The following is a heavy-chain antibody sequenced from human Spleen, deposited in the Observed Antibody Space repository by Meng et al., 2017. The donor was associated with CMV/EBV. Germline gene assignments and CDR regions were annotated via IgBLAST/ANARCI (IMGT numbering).Heavy chain of an antibody. D-gene: IGHD6-19*01. CDR1: GSFSGYY. J-gene: IGHJ4*02. CDR3: ARGYSSAWTNGGYNYFDY. V-gene: IGHV4-34*01. Sequence: GSFSGYYWSWIRQPPGKGLEWIGEINRRGTTNYNPSLESRFTISVDTSNNHFSLKLTSVTAADTAVYYCARGYSSAWTNGGYNYFDYWGQGSLVTVSS. CDR2: INRRGTT.